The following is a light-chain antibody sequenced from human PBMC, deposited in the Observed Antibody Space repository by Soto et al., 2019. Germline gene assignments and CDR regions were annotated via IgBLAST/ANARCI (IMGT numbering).Light chain of an antibody. CDR2: DVS. CDR3: CSYSGRYTSV. Sequence: QSVLTQPRSVSGSPGQSVTISCTGTSXDVGGFSYVSWYQQYPGKAPKLILYDVSQRPSGVPDRFSGSKSGNTASLTISGLLAEDEAVFYCCSYSGRYTSVFGTGTKGTVL. V-gene: IGLV2-11*01. CDR1: SXDVGGFSY. J-gene: IGLJ1*01.